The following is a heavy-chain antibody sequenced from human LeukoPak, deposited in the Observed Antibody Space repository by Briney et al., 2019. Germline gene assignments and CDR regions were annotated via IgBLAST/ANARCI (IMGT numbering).Heavy chain of an antibody. V-gene: IGHV1-69*06. D-gene: IGHD3-9*01. CDR1: GGTFSSYA. CDR3: ARDILTGPGYAFDI. CDR2: IIPIFGTA. Sequence: SVKVSCKASGGTFSSYAISWVRQAPGQGLEWMGGIIPIFGTANYAQKFQGRVTITADKSTSTAYMELSSLRSEDTAVYYCARDILTGPGYAFDIWGQGTMVTVSS. J-gene: IGHJ3*02.